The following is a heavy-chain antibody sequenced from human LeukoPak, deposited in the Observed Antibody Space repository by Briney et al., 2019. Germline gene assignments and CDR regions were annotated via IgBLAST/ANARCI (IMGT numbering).Heavy chain of an antibody. CDR3: ARVWRYYDSSGFEPDY. Sequence: ASVKVSCKTSGDTFTGYYMHWVRQAPGQGLEWMGWINPNSGGTNYAQKFQGRVTMTRDTSISTAYMELSRLRSDDTAVYYCARVWRYYDSSGFEPDYWGQGTLVTVSS. V-gene: IGHV1-2*02. CDR1: GDTFTGYY. J-gene: IGHJ4*02. D-gene: IGHD3-22*01. CDR2: INPNSGGT.